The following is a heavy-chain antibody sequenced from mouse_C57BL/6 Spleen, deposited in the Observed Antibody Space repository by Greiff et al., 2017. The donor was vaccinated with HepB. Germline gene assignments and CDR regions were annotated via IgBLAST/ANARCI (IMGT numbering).Heavy chain of an antibody. CDR3: ASVYDYDAMDY. CDR2: IWSGGST. V-gene: IGHV2-2*01. Sequence: VQLKESGPGLVQPSQSLSITCTVSGFSLTSYGVHWVRQSPGKGLEWLGVIWSGGSTDYNAAFISRLSISKDNSKSQVFFKMNSLQADDTAIYYCASVYDYDAMDYWGQGTSVTVSS. CDR1: GFSLTSYG. J-gene: IGHJ4*01. D-gene: IGHD2-3*01.